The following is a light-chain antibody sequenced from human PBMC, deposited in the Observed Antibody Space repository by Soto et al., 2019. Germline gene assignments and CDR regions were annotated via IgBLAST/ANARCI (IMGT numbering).Light chain of an antibody. CDR1: SSDIGGYNY. Sequence: QSVLTQPASVSGSPGQSITISCTGTSSDIGGYNYVSWYQQHPSKAPQLMIYEVSNRPSGVSNRFSGSKSGNTASLTISGLQAEDEADYYCSSYTSSSTLGVFGTGTKVTVL. J-gene: IGLJ1*01. CDR3: SSYTSSSTLGV. CDR2: EVS. V-gene: IGLV2-14*01.